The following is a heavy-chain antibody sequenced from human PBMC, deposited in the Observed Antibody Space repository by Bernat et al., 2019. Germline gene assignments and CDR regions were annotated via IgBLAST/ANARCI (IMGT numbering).Heavy chain of an antibody. V-gene: IGHV3-23*04. J-gene: IGHJ6*02. CDR3: AKGIYPKGYCSGGNCYYYFYGMDV. D-gene: IGHD2-15*01. Sequence: EVQMVESGGGLVQPGGSLRLSCVVSGFTLSKFWMNWVRQAAGRGLEWVSGISGSGDSTYYADSVKGRFTISRDNSKNTLYLQMNSLRAEDTAVYYCAKGIYPKGYCSGGNCYYYFYGMDVWGQGTTVTVSS. CDR1: GFTLSKFW. CDR2: ISGSGDST.